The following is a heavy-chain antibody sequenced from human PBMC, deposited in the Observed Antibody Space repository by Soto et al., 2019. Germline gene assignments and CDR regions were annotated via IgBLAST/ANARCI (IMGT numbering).Heavy chain of an antibody. J-gene: IGHJ4*02. CDR3: AKGDGSTWLDY. CDR2: ISSSGGST. D-gene: IGHD6-13*01. Sequence: GGSLRLSCAASGFTFSSYAMNWVRQAPGKGLEWVSTISSSGGSTYYADSVKGRFTISRDKSRNSLYLQMNSLRAEDTAVYYCAKGDGSTWLDYWGQGTLVTSPQ. CDR1: GFTFSSYA. V-gene: IGHV3-23*01.